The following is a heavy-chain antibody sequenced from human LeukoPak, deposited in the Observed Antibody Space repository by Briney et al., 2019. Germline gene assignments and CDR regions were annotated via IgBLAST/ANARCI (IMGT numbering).Heavy chain of an antibody. CDR1: GGSISSSSYY. V-gene: IGHV4-39*01. CDR2: IYYSGST. Sequence: PSETLSLTCTVSGGSISSSSYYWGWIRQPPGKGLEWIGSIYYSGSTYYNPSLKSRVTISADTSKNQFSLKLSSVTAADTAVYYCASRSYYDFWSGYTNTFDYWGQGTLVTVSS. CDR3: ASRSYYDFWSGYTNTFDY. J-gene: IGHJ4*02. D-gene: IGHD3-3*01.